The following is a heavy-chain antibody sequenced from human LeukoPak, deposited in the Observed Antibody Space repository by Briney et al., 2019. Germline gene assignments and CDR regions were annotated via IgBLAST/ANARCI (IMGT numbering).Heavy chain of an antibody. CDR3: AREVGTMKDAFDI. V-gene: IGHV3-48*03. J-gene: IGHJ3*02. CDR2: ISSSGSTI. CDR1: GFTFSSYE. D-gene: IGHD1-26*01. Sequence: GGSLRLSCAASGFTFSSYEMNWFRQAPGKGLEWVSYISSSGSTIYYADSVKGRFTISRDNAENSLSLQMNSLRAEDTAIYYCAREVGTMKDAFDIWGQGTMVTVSS.